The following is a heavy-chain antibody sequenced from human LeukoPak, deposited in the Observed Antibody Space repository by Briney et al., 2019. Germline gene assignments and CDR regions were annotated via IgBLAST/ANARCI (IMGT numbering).Heavy chain of an antibody. CDR1: GFTFSSYA. D-gene: IGHD6-19*01. J-gene: IGHJ4*02. CDR2: ISGSGGST. Sequence: GGSLRLSCAASGFTFSSYAMSWVRQAPGKGLEWVSAISGSGGSTYYADSVKGRFTISRDNSKNTLYLQMDSLRAEDTAVCYCAKVGSGWYSYSDYWGQGTLVTVSS. CDR3: AKVGSGWYSYSDY. V-gene: IGHV3-23*01.